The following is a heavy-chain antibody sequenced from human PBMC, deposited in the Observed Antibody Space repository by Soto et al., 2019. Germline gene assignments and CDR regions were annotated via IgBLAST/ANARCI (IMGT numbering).Heavy chain of an antibody. J-gene: IGHJ4*02. CDR2: IYSGGST. D-gene: IGHD6-19*01. V-gene: IGHV3-53*01. Sequence: PGGSLRLSCAASGFTVSSNYMSWVRQAPGKGLEWVSVIYSGGSTYYADSVKGRFTISRDNSKNTLYLQMNSLRAEDTAVYYCAICYDSGWYTYYFDYWGQGTLVTVS. CDR3: AICYDSGWYTYYFDY. CDR1: GFTVSSNY.